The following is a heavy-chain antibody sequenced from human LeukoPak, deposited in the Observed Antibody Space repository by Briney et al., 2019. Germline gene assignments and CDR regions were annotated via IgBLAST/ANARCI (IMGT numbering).Heavy chain of an antibody. CDR1: GGSFSGYY. CDR3: ARGQKRWLAPTGNFDY. D-gene: IGHD6-19*01. CDR2: INHSGST. J-gene: IGHJ4*02. Sequence: SETLSLTCAVYGGSFSGYYWSWIRQPPGKGLEWIGEINHSGSTDYNPSPKSRVTISVDTSKNQFSLKLSSVTAADTAVYYCARGQKRWLAPTGNFDYWGQGTLVTVSS. V-gene: IGHV4-34*01.